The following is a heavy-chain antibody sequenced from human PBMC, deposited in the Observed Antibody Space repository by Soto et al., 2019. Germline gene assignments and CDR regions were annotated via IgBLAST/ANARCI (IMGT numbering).Heavy chain of an antibody. Sequence: QVQLVQSGAEVKKPGASVKVSCKASGYTFTSYGISWVRQAPGQGLEWMGWISAYNGNTNYAQKLQGRVTMTTDTSTSTAYLELRSLRSDETAVYYGARYGTYLVSLWFGELRIDSWGQGTRVTVSS. CDR2: ISAYNGNT. CDR1: GYTFTSYG. V-gene: IGHV1-18*01. J-gene: IGHJ4*02. D-gene: IGHD3-10*01. CDR3: ARYGTYLVSLWFGELRIDS.